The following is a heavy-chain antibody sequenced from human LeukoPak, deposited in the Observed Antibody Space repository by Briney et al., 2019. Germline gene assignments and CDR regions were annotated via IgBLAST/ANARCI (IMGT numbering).Heavy chain of an antibody. CDR2: ISSSSSYI. Sequence: PGGSLRLSCAASGFTFSSYSMNWVRQAPGKGLEWVSSISSSSSYIYYADSVKGRFTISRDNAKNSLYLQMNSLRAEDTAVYYCAREVGYYDVLTGYYVSDYWGQGTLVTVSS. J-gene: IGHJ4*02. CDR1: GFTFSSYS. CDR3: AREVGYYDVLTGYYVSDY. V-gene: IGHV3-21*01. D-gene: IGHD3-9*01.